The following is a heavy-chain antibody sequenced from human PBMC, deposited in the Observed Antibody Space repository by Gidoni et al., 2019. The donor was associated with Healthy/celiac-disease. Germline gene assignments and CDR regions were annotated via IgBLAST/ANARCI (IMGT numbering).Heavy chain of an antibody. CDR1: GGSISSSSYY. V-gene: IGHV4-39*01. D-gene: IGHD3-22*01. Sequence: QLQLQESGPGLVKPSETLSLTCTVSGGSISSSSYYWGWIRQPPGKGLEWIGSIYYSGSTYYNPSLKSRVTISVDTSKNQFSLKLSSVTAADTAVYYCARLNYYDSSGYALYYYYGMDVWGQGTTVTVSS. J-gene: IGHJ6*02. CDR3: ARLNYYDSSGYALYYYYGMDV. CDR2: IYYSGST.